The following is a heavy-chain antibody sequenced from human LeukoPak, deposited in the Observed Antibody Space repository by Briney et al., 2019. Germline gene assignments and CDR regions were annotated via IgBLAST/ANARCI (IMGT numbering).Heavy chain of an antibody. D-gene: IGHD2-15*01. CDR2: ITPFNGNT. J-gene: IGHJ6*02. Sequence: GSSVKVSCKASGYTFTYRYLHWERQAPGQALEWMGWITPFNGNTNYAQKFQDRVTITRDRSMSTAYMELSSLRSEDTAMYYCATSPQGILLDVWGQGTTVTVSS. CDR1: GYTFTYRY. CDR3: ATSPQGILLDV. V-gene: IGHV1-45*02.